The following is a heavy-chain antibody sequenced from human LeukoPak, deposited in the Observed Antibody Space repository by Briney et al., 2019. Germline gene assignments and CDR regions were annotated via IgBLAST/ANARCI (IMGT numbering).Heavy chain of an antibody. D-gene: IGHD2-21*01. CDR3: AKGALWSLHYFEY. J-gene: IGHJ4*02. CDR2: ISGSAGST. CDR1: GSTFSSYA. Sequence: PGGSLRLSCAASGSTFSSYAMSWVRQAPGRGLEWVSSISGSAGSTYYADSVKGRFTISRDNSKNTLYLQMNSLRAEDTAIYYCAKGALWSLHYFEYWGQGALVTVSS. V-gene: IGHV3-23*01.